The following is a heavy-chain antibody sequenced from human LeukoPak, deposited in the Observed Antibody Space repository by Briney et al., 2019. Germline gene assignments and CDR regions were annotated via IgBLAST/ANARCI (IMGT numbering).Heavy chain of an antibody. V-gene: IGHV1-2*02. D-gene: IGHD3-9*01. J-gene: IGHJ4*02. CDR2: INPNSGGT. CDR3: ARGYDILTGYGVDY. Sequence: EASVKVSCKASGYTFTGYYMHWVRQAPGQGLEWMGWINPNSGGTNYAQKFQGRVTMTRDTSISTAYMELSRLRSDDTAVYYCARGYDILTGYGVDYWGQGTLVTVSS. CDR1: GYTFTGYY.